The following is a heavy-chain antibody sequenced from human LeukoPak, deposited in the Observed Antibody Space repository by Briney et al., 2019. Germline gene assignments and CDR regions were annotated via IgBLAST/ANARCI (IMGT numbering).Heavy chain of an antibody. Sequence: ETLSLTCTVSGGSISSNWWSWVRQPPGKGLEYVSAISSNGGSTYYANSVKGRFTISRDNSKNTLYLQMGSLRAEDMAVYYCARATYPTFEYSSSFFVHPYYMDVWGKGTTVTVSS. J-gene: IGHJ6*03. CDR1: GGSISSNW. V-gene: IGHV3-64*01. CDR2: ISSNGGST. CDR3: ARATYPTFEYSSSFFVHPYYMDV. D-gene: IGHD6-6*01.